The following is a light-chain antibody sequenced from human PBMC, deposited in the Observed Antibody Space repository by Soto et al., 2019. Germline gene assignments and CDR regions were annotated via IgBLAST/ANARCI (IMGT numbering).Light chain of an antibody. CDR1: SSDVGGYNY. V-gene: IGLV2-14*01. Sequence: QSALTQPASVSGSPGQSITISCTGTSSDVGGYNYVSWYQQHPGTSPKLMISEVSNRPSGVSNRFSGSKSGNTASPIISALQAEDEGDYYCSSYTARSTWVFGGGTQLTVL. J-gene: IGLJ3*02. CDR3: SSYTARSTWV. CDR2: EVS.